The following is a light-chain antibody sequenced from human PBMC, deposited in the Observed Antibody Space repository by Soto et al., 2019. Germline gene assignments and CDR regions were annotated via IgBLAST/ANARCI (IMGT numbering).Light chain of an antibody. CDR3: QSYDSSLSVWV. J-gene: IGLJ3*02. Sequence: QSVLTQPPSVSGAPGQRVTISCTGSSSNIGAGYDVHWYQQLPGTAPKLLIYGNSNRPSGVPDRFSGSKSGTSVSLAITGLQAEDEADYYCQSYDSSLSVWVFGGGTKLTVL. V-gene: IGLV1-40*01. CDR2: GNS. CDR1: SSNIGAGYD.